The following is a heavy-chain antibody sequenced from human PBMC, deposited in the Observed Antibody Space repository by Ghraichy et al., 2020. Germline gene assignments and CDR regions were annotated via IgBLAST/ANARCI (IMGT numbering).Heavy chain of an antibody. CDR2: IDPSDSYT. CDR3: ARGNWNPAPATYGMDV. J-gene: IGHJ6*02. V-gene: IGHV5-10-1*01. CDR1: GYSFTSYW. Sequence: GESLNISCKGSGYSFTSYWISWVRQMPGKGLEWMGRIDPSDSYTNYSPSFQGHVTISADKSISTAYLQWSSLKASDTAMYYCARGNWNPAPATYGMDVWGQGTTVTVSS. D-gene: IGHD1-20*01.